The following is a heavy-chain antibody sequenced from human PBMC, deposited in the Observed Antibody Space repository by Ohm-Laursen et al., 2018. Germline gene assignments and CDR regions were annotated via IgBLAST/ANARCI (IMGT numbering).Heavy chain of an antibody. Sequence: SLRLSCAAPGFTFSNYWMSWVRQAPGKGLEWVGFIRSKAYGGTTEYAASVKGRFTISRDDSKSIAYLQMNSLKTEDTAVYYCTRGRWLQLYYFDYWGQGTLVTVSS. CDR3: TRGRWLQLYYFDY. J-gene: IGHJ4*02. CDR1: GFTFSNYW. D-gene: IGHD5-24*01. V-gene: IGHV3-49*04. CDR2: IRSKAYGGTT.